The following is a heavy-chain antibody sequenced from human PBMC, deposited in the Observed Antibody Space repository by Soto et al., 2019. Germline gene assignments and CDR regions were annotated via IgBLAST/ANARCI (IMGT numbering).Heavy chain of an antibody. J-gene: IGHJ4*02. CDR2: ISYDGSNK. Sequence: QVQLVESGGGVVQPGRSLRLSCAASGFTFSSYGMHWVRQAPGKGLEWVAVISYDGSNKYYADSVKGRFTISRDNSKNTLYLQMNSLRAEDTAVYYCAQNLRAVAGTCSDYWGQGTLVTVSS. CDR1: GFTFSSYG. CDR3: AQNLRAVAGTCSDY. D-gene: IGHD6-19*01. V-gene: IGHV3-30*18.